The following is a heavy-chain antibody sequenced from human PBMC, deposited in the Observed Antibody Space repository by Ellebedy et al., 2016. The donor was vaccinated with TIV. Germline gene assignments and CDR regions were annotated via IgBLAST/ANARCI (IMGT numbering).Heavy chain of an antibody. CDR1: GFTFDNFA. V-gene: IGHV3-23*01. CDR2: ITGSGDRT. CDR3: AKDSGKYGWNSEY. Sequence: GESLKISCATSGFTFDNFAMRWFRQAPGKGLEWVSAITGSGDRTFYADSVKGRFTVSRDTDKNTLYLQMNSLRPEDTAIYYCAKDSGKYGWNSEYWGQGTQVTVSS. D-gene: IGHD3-10*01. J-gene: IGHJ4*02.